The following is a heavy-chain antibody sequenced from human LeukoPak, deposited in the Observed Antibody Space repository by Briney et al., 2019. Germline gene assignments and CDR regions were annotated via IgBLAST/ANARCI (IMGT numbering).Heavy chain of an antibody. J-gene: IGHJ6*02. D-gene: IGHD3-3*01. CDR1: GGSFSXYY. Sequence: PSETLSLTCAVYGGSFSXYYWSWIRQPPGKGLEXXXXXXXXXXTNYNPSXXXRXXXXVXXSKNQFSLKLSSVTAADTAVYYCAXXPRSGPVTYYYYYGMDVWGQGTTVTVSS. CDR2: XXXXXXT. CDR3: AXXPRSGPVTYYYYYGMDV. V-gene: IGHV4-34*01.